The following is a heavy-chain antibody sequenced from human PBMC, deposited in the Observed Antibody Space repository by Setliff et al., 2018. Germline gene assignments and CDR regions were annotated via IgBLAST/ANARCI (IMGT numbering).Heavy chain of an antibody. V-gene: IGHV3-74*01. Sequence: GGSLRLSCAASGFRISFREYWMFWVRQAPGKGLEWVARIDKDGSSTVYADSVKGRFTISRDNVKKMLYLQMNNLRADDTAIYYCATILFDGWGQGTLVTVSS. CDR1: GFRISFREYW. CDR3: ATILFDG. D-gene: IGHD3-3*02. CDR2: IDKDGSST. J-gene: IGHJ4*02.